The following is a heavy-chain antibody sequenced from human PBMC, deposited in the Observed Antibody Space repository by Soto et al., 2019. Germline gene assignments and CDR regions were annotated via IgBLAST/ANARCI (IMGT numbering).Heavy chain of an antibody. CDR3: EGESGEDWSYEAY. D-gene: IGHD1-7*01. V-gene: IGHV4-4*07. CDR1: GDTITSFS. J-gene: IGHJ4*02. Sequence: SETLSLTCTVSGDTITSFSWNWIRQSAGKGLEWIGRISTTGNTHYNPSLESRVTMSLDTSKNQFSLKLTSVTAADTAVYYCEGESGEDWSYEAYWGQGTLVTVSS. CDR2: ISTTGNT.